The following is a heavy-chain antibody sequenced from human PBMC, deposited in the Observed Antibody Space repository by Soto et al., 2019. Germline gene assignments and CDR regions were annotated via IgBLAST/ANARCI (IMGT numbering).Heavy chain of an antibody. CDR3: ARQIYDSDTGPNFQYYFDS. Sequence: PGESLKISCKTSGYSFISYWVAWVRQLPGKGLEWMGTFYPGDSTSTYSPSFQGQVTISVDKSISTAYLQLSSLKASDTAMYYCARQIYDSDTGPNFQYYFDSWGQGTPVTVSS. V-gene: IGHV5-51*01. CDR1: GYSFISYW. J-gene: IGHJ4*02. CDR2: FYPGDSTS. D-gene: IGHD3-22*01.